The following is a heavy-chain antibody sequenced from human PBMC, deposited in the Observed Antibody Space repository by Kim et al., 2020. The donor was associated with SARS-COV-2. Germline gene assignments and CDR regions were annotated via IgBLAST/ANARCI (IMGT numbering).Heavy chain of an antibody. Sequence: KGRFTISRDTSKNTLYLQMNSLRTEDTAVYYCTTDTLARLSNEGSSGFDPWGQGTLVTVSS. D-gene: IGHD6-25*01. V-gene: IGHV3-15*01. CDR3: TTDTLARLSNEGSSGFDP. J-gene: IGHJ5*02.